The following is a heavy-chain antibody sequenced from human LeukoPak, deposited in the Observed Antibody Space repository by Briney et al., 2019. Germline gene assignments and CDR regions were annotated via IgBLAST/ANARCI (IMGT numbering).Heavy chain of an antibody. V-gene: IGHV3-21*01. CDR3: ERGGYCSGGSCGTDN. D-gene: IGHD2-15*01. J-gene: IGHJ4*02. Sequence: PRGSLRLSCVASGFTFSTYTMNWVHPAAGEGREWVSSISSSSYIYYADSVKGRFTFSRDNAQHSLYLHMKSLRAEDTAVYYCERGGYCSGGSCGTDNWGQGTLVTLS. CDR1: GFTFSTYT. CDR2: ISSSSYI.